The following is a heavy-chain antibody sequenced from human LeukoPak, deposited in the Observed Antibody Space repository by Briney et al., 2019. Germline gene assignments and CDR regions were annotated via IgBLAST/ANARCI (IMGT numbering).Heavy chain of an antibody. V-gene: IGHV4-4*07. CDR1: GGSISSYY. J-gene: IGHJ4*02. CDR3: ARENSGSYREFDY. Sequence: SETLSLTCTVSGGSISSYYWSWIRQPAGKGLEWIGRIYTSGSTNYNASHKSRVSMSVDTSKNQFSLKLSSVTAADTAVFYCARENSGSYREFDYWGQGTLVTVS. CDR2: IYTSGST. D-gene: IGHD1-26*01.